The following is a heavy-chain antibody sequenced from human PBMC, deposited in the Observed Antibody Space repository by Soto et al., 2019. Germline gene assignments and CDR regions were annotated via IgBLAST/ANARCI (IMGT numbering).Heavy chain of an antibody. CDR2: INPNSGGT. D-gene: IGHD1-26*01. CDR3: ARARSGSALDWFDP. J-gene: IGHJ5*02. CDR1: GYPFTAYY. V-gene: IGHV1-2*02. Sequence: ASVKVSCKTSGYPFTAYYMHWVRQAPGQGLEWMAWINPNSGGTNYAQKFQGRVTMTRDTSINTAYMELSRVRSDDTAVYYCARARSGSALDWFDPWGQGTLVTVSS.